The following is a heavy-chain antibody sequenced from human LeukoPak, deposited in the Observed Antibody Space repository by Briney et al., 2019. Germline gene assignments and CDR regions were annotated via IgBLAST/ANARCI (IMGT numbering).Heavy chain of an antibody. J-gene: IGHJ4*02. V-gene: IGHV1-2*02. CDR3: AREGDIAAALFDN. Sequence: GASVTVSCKGSGYTFSAYYIHWLRQAPGQGPERMGWISPQSFDTNYAQKFQGRVTMTTATSMNTVFMELSRLSSDDTAVYYCAREGDIAAALFDNWGQGTLVTVSS. CDR1: GYTFSAYY. D-gene: IGHD6-13*01. CDR2: ISPQSFDT.